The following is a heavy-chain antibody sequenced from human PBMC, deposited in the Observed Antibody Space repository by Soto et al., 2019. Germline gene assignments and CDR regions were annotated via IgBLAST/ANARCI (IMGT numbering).Heavy chain of an antibody. CDR3: ARGNGDYARGMDV. J-gene: IGHJ6*02. CDR1: GFTFSSYD. D-gene: IGHD4-17*01. CDR2: IGTAGDT. Sequence: EVQLVESGGGLVQPGGSLRLSCAASGFTFSSYDMHWVRQATGKGLEWVSAIGTAGDTYYPGSVKGRFTISRENAKNSLYLQMNSLRAGDTAVYYCARGNGDYARGMDVWGQGTTVTVSS. V-gene: IGHV3-13*04.